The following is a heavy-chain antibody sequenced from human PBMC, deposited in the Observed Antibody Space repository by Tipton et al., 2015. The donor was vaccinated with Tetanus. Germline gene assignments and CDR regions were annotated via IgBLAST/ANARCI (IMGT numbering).Heavy chain of an antibody. J-gene: IGHJ6*02. Sequence: LSLTCSVYGFSLSSGAYYWTWIRQHPGKGLEWLGAIFYTGSTYYKPSLKSRLTISVDTSKNQFSLILSSVTAADTAVYYCARATPSGSYFVRYYSMDVWGQGTTVVVSS. D-gene: IGHD3-22*01. CDR2: IFYTGST. CDR3: ARATPSGSYFVRYYSMDV. CDR1: GFSLSSGAYY. V-gene: IGHV4-30-4*08.